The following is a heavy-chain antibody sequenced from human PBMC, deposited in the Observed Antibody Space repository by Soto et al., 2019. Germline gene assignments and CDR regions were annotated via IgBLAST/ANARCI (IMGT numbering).Heavy chain of an antibody. V-gene: IGHV4-4*02. CDR3: ARGYSNYVGGGYYFDY. CDR1: SGSISSSNW. Sequence: SETLSLTCAVSSGSISSSNWWCWVRPPPGKGLEWFGEISHSGSTNYNPSLKSRVTISVDKSKNQFSLKMSSVTAADTAVYYCARGYSNYVGGGYYFDYWGQGTLVTVSS. CDR2: ISHSGST. D-gene: IGHD4-4*01. J-gene: IGHJ4*02.